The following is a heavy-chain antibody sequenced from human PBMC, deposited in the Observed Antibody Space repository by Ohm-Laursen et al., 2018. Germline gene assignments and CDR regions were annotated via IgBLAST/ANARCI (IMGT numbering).Heavy chain of an antibody. V-gene: IGHV3-23*01. Sequence: SLRLSCAASGFIVSSNYMSWVRQAPGKGLEWVSAISGSGGSTYYADSVKGRFTISRDNSKNTLYLQMNSLRAEDTAVYYCAKGRSVVIGAFDIWGQGTMVTVSS. CDR1: GFIVSSNY. CDR2: ISGSGGST. CDR3: AKGRSVVIGAFDI. D-gene: IGHD3-22*01. J-gene: IGHJ3*02.